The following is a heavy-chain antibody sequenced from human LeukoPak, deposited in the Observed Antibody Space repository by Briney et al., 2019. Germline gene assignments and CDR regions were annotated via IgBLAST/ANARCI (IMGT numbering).Heavy chain of an antibody. V-gene: IGHV3-48*03. Sequence: GGSLRLSCAASGFTFSSYEMNWVRQAPGKGLEWVSYISSSGSTIYYADSVKGRFTISRDNAKNSLYLQMNSLRAEDTAVYYCAREPGLVVAGFDYWGQGTLVTVSS. J-gene: IGHJ4*02. CDR1: GFTFSSYE. D-gene: IGHD2-15*01. CDR2: ISSSGSTI. CDR3: AREPGLVVAGFDY.